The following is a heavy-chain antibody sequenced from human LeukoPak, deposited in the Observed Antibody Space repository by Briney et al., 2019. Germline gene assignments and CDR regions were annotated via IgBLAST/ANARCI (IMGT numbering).Heavy chain of an antibody. CDR3: ARGGDWNDGGFDY. D-gene: IGHD1-1*01. CDR2: IYYSGST. J-gene: IGHJ4*02. Sequence: SETLSLTCTVSGGSVSSGGYYWSWIRQHPGKGLEWIGYIYYSGSTYYNPSLKSRVTISVDTSKNQFSLKLSSVTAADTAVYYCARGGDWNDGGFDYWGQGTLVTVSS. V-gene: IGHV4-31*03. CDR1: GGSVSSGGYY.